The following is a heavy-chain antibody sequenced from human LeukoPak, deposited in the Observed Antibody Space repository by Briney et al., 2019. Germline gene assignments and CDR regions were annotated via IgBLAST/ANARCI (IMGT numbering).Heavy chain of an antibody. Sequence: SETLSLTCTVSGGSISSGSYYWSWIRQPAGKGLEWIGRIYTSGSTNYNPSLKSRVTISVDTSKNQFSLKLSSVTAADTAVYYCAGFWSGYYGFDYWGQGTLDTVSS. J-gene: IGHJ4*02. CDR2: IYTSGST. D-gene: IGHD3-3*01. CDR3: AGFWSGYYGFDY. V-gene: IGHV4-61*02. CDR1: GGSISSGSYY.